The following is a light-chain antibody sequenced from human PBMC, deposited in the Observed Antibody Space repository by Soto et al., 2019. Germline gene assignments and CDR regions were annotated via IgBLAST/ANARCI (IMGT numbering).Light chain of an antibody. V-gene: IGKV3-15*01. Sequence: EIVMTQSPATLSVSPGERVTLSCRASQSVSSSLAWYQQKPGQAPRLLIYGASTRATDIPARFSGSGSGTDFTLTISSLQSEDFAVYYCQQYNNWPPLTFGGGTKVEIK. CDR1: QSVSSS. J-gene: IGKJ4*01. CDR3: QQYNNWPPLT. CDR2: GAS.